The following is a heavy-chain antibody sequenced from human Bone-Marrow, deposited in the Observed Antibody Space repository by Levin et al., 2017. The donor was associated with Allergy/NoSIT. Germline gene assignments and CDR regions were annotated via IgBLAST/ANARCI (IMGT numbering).Heavy chain of an antibody. J-gene: IGHJ6*03. V-gene: IGHV1-58*01. CDR1: GFSFNGSA. CDR2: IVVGTGKT. D-gene: IGHD6-25*01. Sequence: GGSLRLSCKASGFSFNGSAVQWVRQARGQSLEWLGWIVVGTGKTNYAQKFQERVTITRDMSTGTAYMELSSLRSDDTAVYYCAARGSDFFYYMDVWGKGTTVTVSS. CDR3: AARGSDFFYYMDV.